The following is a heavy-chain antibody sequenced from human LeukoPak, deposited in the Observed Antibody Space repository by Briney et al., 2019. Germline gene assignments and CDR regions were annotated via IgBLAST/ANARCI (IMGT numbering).Heavy chain of an antibody. V-gene: IGHV4-4*07. Sequence: SETLSLTCTVSGGSISGYYWSWIRQPAGKGLEWIGRIYTSGSTNYTPSLKSRVTTSVDTSKNQFSLKLSSVTAADTAVYYCAREVAYYYDSSGYYPRRVSAFDIWGQGTMVTVSS. J-gene: IGHJ3*02. CDR3: AREVAYYYDSSGYYPRRVSAFDI. CDR1: GGSISGYY. D-gene: IGHD3-22*01. CDR2: IYTSGST.